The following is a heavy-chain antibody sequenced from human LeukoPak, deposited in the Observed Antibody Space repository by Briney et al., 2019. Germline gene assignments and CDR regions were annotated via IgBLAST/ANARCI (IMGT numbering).Heavy chain of an antibody. CDR1: GFTFSSYA. CDR2: ISYDGSNK. V-gene: IGHV3-30-3*01. CDR3: ARDQGYSYGYDA. J-gene: IGHJ5*02. D-gene: IGHD5-18*01. Sequence: GGSLRLSCAASGFTFSSYAMHWVRQAPGKGLEWVGVISYDGSNKYYADSVKGRFTISRENSKNTLYLKMTSLRAEDTAVYYCARDQGYSYGYDAWGQGNLVTVSS.